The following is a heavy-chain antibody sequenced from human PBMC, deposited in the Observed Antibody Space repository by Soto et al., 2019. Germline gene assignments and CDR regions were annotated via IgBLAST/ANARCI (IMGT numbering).Heavy chain of an antibody. CDR2: VIPILDIS. CDR1: GGTLSHYT. J-gene: IGHJ5*02. CDR3: AREVRIVGQSGATVWFAP. V-gene: IGHV1-69*08. D-gene: IGHD2-2*01. Sequence: QVQLVQSGPEVQKPGSSVMVSCTASGGTLSHYTISWLRQAPGQGHEYMGRVIPILDISNYAQKSQGRVTITADTSTNTAYMELSSLGSDDAAVYYCAREVRIVGQSGATVWFAPWGQGTQVTVSS.